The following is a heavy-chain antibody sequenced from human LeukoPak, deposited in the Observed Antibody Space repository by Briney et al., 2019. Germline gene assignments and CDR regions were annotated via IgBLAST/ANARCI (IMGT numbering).Heavy chain of an antibody. D-gene: IGHD4-17*01. Sequence: SETLSLTCAVYGGSFSGYYWSWIRQPPGKGLEWIGEINHSGSTNYNPSLKSRVTISVDTSKNQFSLKLSSVTAADTAVYYCARGDYAQLDYWGQGTLVTVSS. CDR1: GGSFSGYY. CDR3: ARGDYAQLDY. V-gene: IGHV4-34*01. CDR2: INHSGST. J-gene: IGHJ4*02.